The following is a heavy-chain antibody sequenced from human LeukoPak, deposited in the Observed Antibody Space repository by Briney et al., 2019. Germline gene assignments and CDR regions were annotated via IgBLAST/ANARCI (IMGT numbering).Heavy chain of an antibody. V-gene: IGHV4-39*01. Sequence: SETLSLTCSVFGDSIIDNNNCWGWLRQPPGKGLEGIGNKFYSGTTYYNPSLHSPVTISADTSKNQFSLRLTSVTAADTAMYYCARHSNYYDSTGRYYYFDYWGQGTLVTVSS. CDR1: GDSIIDNNNC. J-gene: IGHJ4*02. CDR2: KFYSGTT. D-gene: IGHD3-22*01. CDR3: ARHSNYYDSTGRYYYFDY.